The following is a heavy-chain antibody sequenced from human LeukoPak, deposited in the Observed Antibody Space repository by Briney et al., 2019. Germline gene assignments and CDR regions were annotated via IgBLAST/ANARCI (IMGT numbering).Heavy chain of an antibody. V-gene: IGHV4-59*01. Sequence: ASETLSLTCSVSGDSISTYYWSWIRQPPGKALEWIGYVYYSGSTDYNPSLKSRVTISVDTSKKQFSLNLNSVTAADTAVYYCSASKQLWLRGLFDYWGQRTLVTVSS. CDR3: SASKQLWLRGLFDY. CDR1: GDSISTYY. CDR2: VYYSGST. D-gene: IGHD5-12*01. J-gene: IGHJ4*02.